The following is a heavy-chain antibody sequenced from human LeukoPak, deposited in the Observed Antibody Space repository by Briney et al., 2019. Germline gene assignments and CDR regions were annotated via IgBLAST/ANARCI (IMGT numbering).Heavy chain of an antibody. V-gene: IGHV4-59*01. J-gene: IGHJ4*02. CDR2: IFYGANT. CDR1: AGSISSYY. D-gene: IGHD3-3*01. Sequence: SETLSLTCTVSAGSISSYYWNWIRQVPGKGLEWIGYIFYGANTYYDPSLKGRVTMSMDTSKSQVSLKLTSVTAADTAVYYCASGTIFGVIAPYCFHSWGQGTLVTVSP. CDR3: ASGTIFGVIAPYCFHS.